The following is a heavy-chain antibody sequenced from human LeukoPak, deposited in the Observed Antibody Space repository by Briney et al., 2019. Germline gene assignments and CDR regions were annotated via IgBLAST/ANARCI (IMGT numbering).Heavy chain of an antibody. J-gene: IGHJ4*02. V-gene: IGHV1-2*02. Sequence: ASVKVSCKASGYTFTGYYMHWVRQAPGQGLEWMGWINPNSGGTNYAQKFQGRVTMTRDTSISTAYMELSRLRSDDTAVYYCARETIGGLGDPHYDYWGQETLFTVSS. D-gene: IGHD3-16*01. CDR2: INPNSGGT. CDR1: GYTFTGYY. CDR3: ARETIGGLGDPHYDY.